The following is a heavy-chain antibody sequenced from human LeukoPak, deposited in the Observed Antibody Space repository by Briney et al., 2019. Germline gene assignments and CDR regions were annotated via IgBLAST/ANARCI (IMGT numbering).Heavy chain of an antibody. CDR2: ISGSGGST. V-gene: IGHV3-23*01. Sequence: GGSLRLSCAASGFSFSSYAMSWVRQAPGMGLEWVSSISGSGGSTYYADSVKGRFTISRDNSKNTLSLQMNSLRAEDTAVYYCAKDLHTSHCCLPFDYWGQGTLVTVSS. CDR1: GFSFSSYA. CDR3: AKDLHTSHCCLPFDY. D-gene: IGHD2-2*01. J-gene: IGHJ4*02.